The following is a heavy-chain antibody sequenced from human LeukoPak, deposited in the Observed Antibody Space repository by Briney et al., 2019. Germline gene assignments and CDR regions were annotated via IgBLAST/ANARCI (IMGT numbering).Heavy chain of an antibody. CDR2: INPNSGGT. CDR3: ARRGSSRRGDYENYFDYYYMDV. CDR1: GYTFTGYY. J-gene: IGHJ6*03. D-gene: IGHD2-21*02. V-gene: IGHV1-2*02. Sequence: ASVKVSCKASGYTFTGYYMHWVRQAPGQGLEWMGWINPNSGGTNYAQKFQGRVSMTRDMSTSTVYMELTRLRSEDTAVYYCARRGSSRRGDYENYFDYYYMDVWGKGTTVTVSS.